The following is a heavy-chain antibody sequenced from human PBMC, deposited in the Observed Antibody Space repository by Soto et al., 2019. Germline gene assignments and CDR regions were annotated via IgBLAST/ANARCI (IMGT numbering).Heavy chain of an antibody. CDR3: AKDSTVTTLGY. CDR2: ISYDGSNK. V-gene: IGHV3-30*18. Sequence: HPGGSLRLSCAASGFTFSSYGMHWVRQAPGKGLEWVAVISYDGSNKYYADSVKGRFTISRDNSKNTLYLQMNSLRAEDTAVYYCAKDSTVTTLGYWGHGTLVTVSS. J-gene: IGHJ4*01. CDR1: GFTFSSYG. D-gene: IGHD4-17*01.